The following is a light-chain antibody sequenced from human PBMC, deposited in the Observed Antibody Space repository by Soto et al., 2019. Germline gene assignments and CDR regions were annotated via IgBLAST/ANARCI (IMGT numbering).Light chain of an antibody. CDR2: GAS. CDR1: QTINSIY. CDR3: QLYGDSLFT. Sequence: EIVLTQSPGTLSLTPGERATLSCRASQTINSIYLAWYQQRFGQAPRLLIYGASSRATGIPDRFSGSGFGTDFTLTISRLEPEDFADYYCQLYGDSLFTFGQGTRLEI. J-gene: IGKJ5*01. V-gene: IGKV3-20*01.